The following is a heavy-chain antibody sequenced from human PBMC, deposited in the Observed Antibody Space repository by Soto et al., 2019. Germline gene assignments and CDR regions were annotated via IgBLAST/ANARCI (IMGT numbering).Heavy chain of an antibody. D-gene: IGHD3-16*01. CDR2: ISAYNRKT. V-gene: IGHV1-18*04. Sequence: QVQLVQSGGEVKKPGASVKVSCKASGYTFTSYGISWVRQVPGQGLEWMGWISAYNRKTIYAQNFQGRITMTTVTSTSTAYMELRSLRSDDTAVHYCARGIMLVHRGDAFDFWGQGTMVTVSS. J-gene: IGHJ3*01. CDR1: GYTFTSYG. CDR3: ARGIMLVHRGDAFDF.